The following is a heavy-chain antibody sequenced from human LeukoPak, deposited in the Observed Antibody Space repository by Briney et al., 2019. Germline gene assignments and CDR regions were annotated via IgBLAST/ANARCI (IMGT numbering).Heavy chain of an antibody. CDR1: GGSISSYY. D-gene: IGHD1-26*01. CDR2: IYTSGST. CDR3: ARTLVGATTFGLPDYFDY. V-gene: IGHV4-4*07. Sequence: SETLSLTCTVSGGSISSYYWSWIRQPAGKGLEWIGRIYTSGSTNYNPSLKSRVTISVDTSKNQFSLKLSSVTAADTAVYYCARTLVGATTFGLPDYFDYWGQGTLVTVSS. J-gene: IGHJ4*02.